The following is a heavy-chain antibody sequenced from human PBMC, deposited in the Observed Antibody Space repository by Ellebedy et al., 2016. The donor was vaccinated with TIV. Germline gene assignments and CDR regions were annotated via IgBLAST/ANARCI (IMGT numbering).Heavy chain of an antibody. Sequence: MPSDTLSLTCSVSGGSISTYYWSWIRQPPGKGLECIGYIYYTGSTNYNPSLKSRVTISLDKSKNQFSLKLSSVTAADTAVYYCARSQYSSSQLGMNVWGQGTTVTVSS. CDR3: ARSQYSSSQLGMNV. D-gene: IGHD5-18*01. CDR2: IYYTGST. J-gene: IGHJ6*02. V-gene: IGHV4-59*01. CDR1: GGSISTYY.